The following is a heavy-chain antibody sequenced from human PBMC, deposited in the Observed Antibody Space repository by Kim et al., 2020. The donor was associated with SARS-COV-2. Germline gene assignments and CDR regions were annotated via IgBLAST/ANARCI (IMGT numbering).Heavy chain of an antibody. J-gene: IGHJ4*02. D-gene: IGHD6-13*01. CDR2: ISVGGST. CDR3: ARGLVGYSSTWADYFDF. Sequence: GGSLRLSCAASGVTFSNYAMGWVRQAPGKGLDWVSFISVGGSTYYADSVKGRFSISRDNSKNTVYLQMNSLSADDTAIYYCARGLVGYSSTWADYFDFWGLGTLVTVSS. V-gene: IGHV3-23*01. CDR1: GVTFSNYA.